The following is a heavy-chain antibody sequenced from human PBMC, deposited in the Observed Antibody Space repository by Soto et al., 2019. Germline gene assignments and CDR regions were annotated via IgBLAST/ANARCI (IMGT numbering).Heavy chain of an antibody. D-gene: IGHD3-16*01. V-gene: IGHV4-30-2*01. CDR1: GGSISSGGYS. J-gene: IGHJ4*02. CDR2: IYHSGST. Sequence: QLQLQESGSGLVKPSQTLSLTCAVSGGSISSGGYSWSWIRQPPGKGLEWIGYIYHSGSTYYNPSPTSRVTISVDGSKNRFSLKLSSVTAADPAVYYCARGGGYTFDYWGQGTLVTVSS. CDR3: ARGGGYTFDY.